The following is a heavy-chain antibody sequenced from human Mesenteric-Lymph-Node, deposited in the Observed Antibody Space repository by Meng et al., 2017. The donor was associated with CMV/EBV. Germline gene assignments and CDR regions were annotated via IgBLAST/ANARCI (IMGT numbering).Heavy chain of an antibody. CDR3: ANLGYLDWSTFDI. V-gene: IGHV3-30*02. CDR2: IRYDGSYK. J-gene: IGHJ3*02. D-gene: IGHD3-9*01. Sequence: GGSLRLSCAASGFTFSSYGMHWVRQAPGKGLEWVTFIRYDGSYKYYADSVKGRFTISRDISKKTLYLQMNSLRAEDTAVYYCANLGYLDWSTFDIWGQGTMVTVSS. CDR1: GFTFSSYG.